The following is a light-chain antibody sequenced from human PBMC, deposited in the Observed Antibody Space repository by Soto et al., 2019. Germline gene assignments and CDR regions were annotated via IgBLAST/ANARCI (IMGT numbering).Light chain of an antibody. Sequence: EIVLMQSPATLSVSPGERATLSCRASQSVSTNLAWYQQRPGQAPRLLIYDASNRATGIPARFSGSGSGTDFTLTISSLEPEDFAVYYCQQRSNWPPGFGQGTRLEIK. CDR1: QSVSTN. V-gene: IGKV3-11*01. J-gene: IGKJ5*01. CDR3: QQRSNWPPG. CDR2: DAS.